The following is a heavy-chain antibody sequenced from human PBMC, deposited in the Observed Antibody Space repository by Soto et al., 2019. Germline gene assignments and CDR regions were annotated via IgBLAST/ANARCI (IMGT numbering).Heavy chain of an antibody. D-gene: IGHD3-9*01. CDR1: GFTFSSYG. V-gene: IGHV3-33*01. J-gene: IGHJ4*02. Sequence: PGGSLRLSCAASGFTFSSYGMHWVRQAPGKGLEWVAVIWYDGSNKYYADSVKGRFTISRDNSKNTLYLQMNSLRAEDTAVYYCARDPLVLRYFDWSPGLDYWGQGT. CDR2: IWYDGSNK. CDR3: ARDPLVLRYFDWSPGLDY.